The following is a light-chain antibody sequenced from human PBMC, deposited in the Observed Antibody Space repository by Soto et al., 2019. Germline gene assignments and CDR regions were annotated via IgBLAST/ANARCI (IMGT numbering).Light chain of an antibody. V-gene: IGLV7-46*01. CDR1: TGTVTSGHY. CDR2: DTV. CDR3: LLSYNGPHV. Sequence: QAVVTQEPSLTVSPGGTVTLTCGSSTGTVTSGHYPYWFQQKPGQAPRTLIYDTVKKHSWTPARFSGSLLGGKAALTLSGAQPEDEADYYCLLSYNGPHVFGPGTRSPS. J-gene: IGLJ1*01.